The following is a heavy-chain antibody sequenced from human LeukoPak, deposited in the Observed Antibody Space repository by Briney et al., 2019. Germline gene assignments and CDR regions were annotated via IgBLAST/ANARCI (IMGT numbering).Heavy chain of an antibody. D-gene: IGHD3-22*01. Sequence: GGSVTHSXGLSGLHHDKALLQWVRPSAARGGAWLGCIKSKPDGGTIDYAAPVKGRFTISRDDSKNTLYLQMNSLTTEDTAVYYCSTGGYYFDYWGQGTLVTVSS. CDR1: GLHHDKAL. V-gene: IGHV3-15*01. J-gene: IGHJ4*02. CDR3: STGGYYFDY. CDR2: IKSKPDGGTI.